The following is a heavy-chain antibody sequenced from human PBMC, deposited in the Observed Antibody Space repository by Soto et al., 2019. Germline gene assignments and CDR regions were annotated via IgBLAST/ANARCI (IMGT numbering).Heavy chain of an antibody. CDR1: GFTFDDYG. D-gene: IGHD2-8*01. CDR3: ASVTEDCIQAVCYGPTYCCDY. Sequence: EVQLVESGGGVVRPGGSLRLSCAASGFTFDDYGMSWVRQAPGKGLEWVSGINWNGGSTGYADSVKGRFTISRDNAKNSLYLQMISMRAADTAFDYSASVTEDCIQAVCYGPTYCCDYWGQGTLVTVSS. CDR2: INWNGGST. J-gene: IGHJ4*02. V-gene: IGHV3-20*04.